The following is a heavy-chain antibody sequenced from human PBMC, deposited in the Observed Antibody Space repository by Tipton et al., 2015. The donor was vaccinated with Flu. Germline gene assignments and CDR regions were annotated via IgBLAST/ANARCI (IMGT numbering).Heavy chain of an antibody. CDR2: IYYSGST. Sequence: TLSLTCTVSGGSISSYYWSWIRQPPGKGLEWIGYIYYSGSTNYTPSLRSRVTISVDTSKNQFSLKVNSMTAADTAVYYCARHESSGWYYFDYWGQGALVTVSS. D-gene: IGHD6-19*01. CDR1: GGSISSYY. CDR3: ARHESSGWYYFDY. J-gene: IGHJ4*02. V-gene: IGHV4-59*08.